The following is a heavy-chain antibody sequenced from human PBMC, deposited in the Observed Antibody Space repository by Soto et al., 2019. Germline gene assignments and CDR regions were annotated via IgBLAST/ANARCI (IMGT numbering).Heavy chain of an antibody. CDR3: ARVGYYDKGWFDP. Sequence: QVQLQESGPGLVKPSQTLSLTCTVSGGSISSGGYYWSWIRQHPGKGLEWIGYIYYSGSTYYNPSLKSRVTISVDTSNNQCSLKLSSVTAADTALYYCARVGYYDKGWFDPCGQGTLVTVSS. CDR2: IYYSGST. J-gene: IGHJ5*02. CDR1: GGSISSGGYY. D-gene: IGHD3-22*01. V-gene: IGHV4-31*03.